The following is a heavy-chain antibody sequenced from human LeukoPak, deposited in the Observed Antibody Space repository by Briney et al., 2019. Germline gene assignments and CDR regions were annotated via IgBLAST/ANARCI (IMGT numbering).Heavy chain of an antibody. D-gene: IGHD6-19*01. CDR1: GFTFSSYA. CDR2: ISGSGGST. Sequence: GGSLRLSCAASGFTFSSYAMSWVRQAPGKGLEWVSAISGSGGSTYYADSVKGRFTISRDNSKNTLYLQMNSLRAEDTAVYYCAKRAVAGSYYYYYYMDIWGKGTTVTVSS. V-gene: IGHV3-23*01. J-gene: IGHJ6*03. CDR3: AKRAVAGSYYYYYYMDI.